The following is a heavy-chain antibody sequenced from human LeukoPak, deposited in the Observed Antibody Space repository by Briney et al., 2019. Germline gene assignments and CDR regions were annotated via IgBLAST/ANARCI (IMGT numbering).Heavy chain of an antibody. V-gene: IGHV3-30*03. Sequence: GSLRLSCAASGFTFSSYGMHWVRQAPGKGLEWVAVISYDGSNKYYADSVKGRFTISRNNSKNTLYLQMNSLRAEDTAVYYCARVRAGYCTSTSCYTGMDVWGQGTTVTVSS. J-gene: IGHJ6*02. CDR3: ARVRAGYCTSTSCYTGMDV. CDR2: ISYDGSNK. D-gene: IGHD2-2*01. CDR1: GFTFSSYG.